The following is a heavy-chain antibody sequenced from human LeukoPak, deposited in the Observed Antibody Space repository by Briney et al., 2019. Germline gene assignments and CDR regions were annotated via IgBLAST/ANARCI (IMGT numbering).Heavy chain of an antibody. D-gene: IGHD3-10*01. CDR1: GYTFVSYG. V-gene: IGHV1-18*04. J-gene: IGHJ4*02. CDR2: ISVYNGDT. Sequence: ASVKVSCKASGYTFVSYGITWVRQAPGQGLEWMGWISVYNGDTKYAQNLQGRVTLTTGTSTSTAYMELRSLRSDDTAVYYCVRGGGFNSGFEYWGQGTLVIVSS. CDR3: VRGGGFNSGFEY.